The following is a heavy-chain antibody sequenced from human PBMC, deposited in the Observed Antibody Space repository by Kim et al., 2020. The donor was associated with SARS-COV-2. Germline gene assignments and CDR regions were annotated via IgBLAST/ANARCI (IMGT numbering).Heavy chain of an antibody. CDR2: IYYSGST. CDR1: GGSISSGDYY. D-gene: IGHD3-22*01. V-gene: IGHV4-30-4*01. CDR3: ARDGQYYYDSSGYYHWYFDL. Sequence: SETLSLTCTVSGGSISSGDYYWSWIRQPPGKGLEWIGYIYYSGSTYYNPSLKSRVTISVDTSKNQFSLKLSSVTAADTAVYYCARDGQYYYDSSGYYHWYFDLWGHGTLVTVSS. J-gene: IGHJ2*01.